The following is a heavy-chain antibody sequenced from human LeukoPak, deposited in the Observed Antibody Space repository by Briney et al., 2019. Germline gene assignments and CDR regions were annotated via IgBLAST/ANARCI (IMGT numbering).Heavy chain of an antibody. Sequence: ASVKVSCKASGYTFTSYGISWVRQAPGQGREWMGWISAYNGKTNNAQKLQGRVTITTDTSTTTAYMELRSLRSDDTAVYYCARYQRWFDPWGQGTLVTVSS. J-gene: IGHJ5*02. CDR1: GYTFTSYG. CDR3: ARYQRWFDP. V-gene: IGHV1-18*01. D-gene: IGHD6-25*01. CDR2: ISAYNGKT.